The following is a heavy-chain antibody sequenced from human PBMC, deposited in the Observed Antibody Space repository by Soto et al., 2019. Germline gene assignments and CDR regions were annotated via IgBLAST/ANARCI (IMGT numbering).Heavy chain of an antibody. Sequence: EVQLVEAGGGLVQPGGSLRLSCAASGFTFSRYWMHWVRQAPGKGLVWVARINSDETSVSYADSVRGRFTISRDNAKNTLNLQMNSLRAEDTAVYYCTRVDSGSYSDDYWGQGTLVTVSS. D-gene: IGHD1-26*01. J-gene: IGHJ4*02. CDR1: GFTFSRYW. CDR3: TRVDSGSYSDDY. CDR2: INSDETSV. V-gene: IGHV3-74*01.